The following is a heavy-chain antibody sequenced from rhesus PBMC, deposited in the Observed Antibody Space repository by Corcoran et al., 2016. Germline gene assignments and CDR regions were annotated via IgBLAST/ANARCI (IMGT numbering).Heavy chain of an antibody. CDR1: GFSLSTLGMR. CDR3: SLQDYVDDSAYFGTFYFDS. V-gene: IGHV2S2*01. CDR2: IDWNDYK. J-gene: IGHJ4*01. D-gene: IGHD3-9*01. Sequence: QVTLKESGPALVKPTQTLTLTCTLSGFSLSTLGMRGSWLRQPPGKALEWLARIDWNDYKHSTTSLKNRLATSKDTTKNQVVLTMTNMDPMYTTTYYCSLQDYVDDSAYFGTFYFDSWGQGILVTVSS.